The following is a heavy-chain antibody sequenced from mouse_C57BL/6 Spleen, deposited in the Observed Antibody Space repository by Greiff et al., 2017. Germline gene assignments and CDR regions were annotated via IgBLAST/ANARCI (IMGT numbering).Heavy chain of an antibody. D-gene: IGHD1-1*02. CDR1: GYTFTSYW. V-gene: IGHV1-50*01. Sequence: VQLQQPGAELVKPGASVKLSCKASGYTFTSYWMKWVKQRPGQGLEWIGEIDPSDSYTNYNQKFKGKATLTVDTSSSTAYMQLRSLTSEDSAVYDSAREGPRRPGGFADWGQGTLVTVSA. J-gene: IGHJ3*01. CDR3: AREGPRRPGGFAD. CDR2: IDPSDSYT.